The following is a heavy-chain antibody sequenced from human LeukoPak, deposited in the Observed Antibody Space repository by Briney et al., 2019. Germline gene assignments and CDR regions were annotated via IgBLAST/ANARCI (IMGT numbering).Heavy chain of an antibody. J-gene: IGHJ4*02. CDR2: IYYSGST. Sequence: SETLSLTCTVSGGSISSSSYYWGWIRQPPGKGLEWIGSIYYSGSTYYNPSLKSRVTISVDTSKNQFSLKLSSVTAADTAVYYCARVGENDYFDYWGQGTLVTVSS. CDR1: GGSISSSSYY. V-gene: IGHV4-39*07. D-gene: IGHD3-3*01. CDR3: ARVGENDYFDY.